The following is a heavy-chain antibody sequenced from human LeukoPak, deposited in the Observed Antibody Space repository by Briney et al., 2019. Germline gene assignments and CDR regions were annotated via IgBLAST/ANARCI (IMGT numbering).Heavy chain of an antibody. D-gene: IGHD2-2*01. J-gene: IGHJ4*02. CDR3: ARAGDCSSTSCSLDY. CDR1: GGSISSYY. V-gene: IGHV4-59*12. Sequence: SETLSLTCTVSGGSISSYYWSWIRQPPGKGREWVGYMCYSASTNYQPCLKSRVNISVDTSKNQFTLKLSSVTAADTAVYYCARAGDCSSTSCSLDYWGQGTLVTVSS. CDR2: MCYSAST.